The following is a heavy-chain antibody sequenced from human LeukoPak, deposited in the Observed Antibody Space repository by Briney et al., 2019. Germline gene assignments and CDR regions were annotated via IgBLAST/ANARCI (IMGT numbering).Heavy chain of an antibody. CDR3: ARDRRWNTVVTGNDY. D-gene: IGHD4-23*01. CDR2: ISSSGSTI. J-gene: IGHJ4*02. CDR1: GFTFSSYA. V-gene: IGHV3-11*01. Sequence: GGSLRLSCAASGFTFSSYAMSWIRQAPGKGLEWVSYISSSGSTIYYADSVKGRFTISRDNAKNSLYLQMNSLRAEDTAVYYCARDRRWNTVVTGNDYWGQGTLVTVSS.